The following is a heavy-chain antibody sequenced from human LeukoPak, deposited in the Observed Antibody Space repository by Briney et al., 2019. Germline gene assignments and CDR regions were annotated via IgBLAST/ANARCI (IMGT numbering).Heavy chain of an antibody. CDR3: AREGIQLWLEYYFDY. J-gene: IGHJ4*02. D-gene: IGHD5-18*01. V-gene: IGHV3-23*01. CDR1: GFTFTSYS. Sequence: PGGSLRLSCAASGFTFTSYSMSWVRQAPGKGLEWVSGTSDRGDYTYYADSVKGRFTISRDNSKNTLYLRMNSLRAEDTAVYYCAREGIQLWLEYYFDYWGQGTLVTVSS. CDR2: TSDRGDYT.